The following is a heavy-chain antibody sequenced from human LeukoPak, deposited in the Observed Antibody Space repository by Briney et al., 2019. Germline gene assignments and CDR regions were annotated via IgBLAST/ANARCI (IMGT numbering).Heavy chain of an antibody. J-gene: IGHJ5*02. CDR2: INPSGCST. CDR3: ASQPLGYCSSTSCSNNWFDP. V-gene: IGHV1-46*01. Sequence: ASVKVSCKASGYTFTSYYMHWVRQAPGQGLEWMGIINPSGCSTSYAQKFQGRVTMTRDMSTSTVYMELSSLTSEDTAVYYCASQPLGYCSSTSCSNNWFDPWGQGTLVTVSS. CDR1: GYTFTSYY. D-gene: IGHD2-2*01.